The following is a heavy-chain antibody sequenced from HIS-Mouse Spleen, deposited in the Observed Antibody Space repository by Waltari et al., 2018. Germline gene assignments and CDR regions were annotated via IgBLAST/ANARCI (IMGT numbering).Heavy chain of an antibody. CDR2: ISSSSSTI. CDR3: ARDLGNWFDP. CDR1: VFTLRSYS. J-gene: IGHJ5*02. V-gene: IGHV3-48*01. Sequence: EVQLVESGGGLVQPGGSLRLSCAASVFTLRSYSMHWVRQDTGKGLEWVSYISSSSSTIYYADSVKGRFTISRDNAKNSLYLQMNSLRAEDTAVYYCARDLGNWFDPWGQGTLVTVSS.